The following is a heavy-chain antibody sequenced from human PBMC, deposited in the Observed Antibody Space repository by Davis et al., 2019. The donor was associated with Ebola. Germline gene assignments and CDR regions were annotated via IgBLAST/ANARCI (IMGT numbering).Heavy chain of an antibody. CDR1: GGSISSSSYY. CDR3: ARAVGGFSYGMDV. V-gene: IGHV4-39*07. D-gene: IGHD2-15*01. Sequence: GSLRLSCTVSGGSISSSSYYWGWIRQPPGKGLEWIGSIYYSGSTYYNPSLKSRVTISVDRSKNQFSLKLSSVTAADTAVYYCARAVGGFSYGMDVWGQGTTVTVSS. J-gene: IGHJ6*02. CDR2: IYYSGST.